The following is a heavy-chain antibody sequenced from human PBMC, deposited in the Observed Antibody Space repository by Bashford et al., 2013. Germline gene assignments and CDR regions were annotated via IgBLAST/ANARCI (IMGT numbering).Heavy chain of an antibody. CDR2: MNPNSGNT. Sequence: ASVKVSCKASGYTFTSYDINWVRQATGQGLEWMGWMNPNSGNTGYAQKFQGRVTMTRNTSISTAYMELSSLRSEDTAVYYCATEVRGGDLLWINWFDPGAREPWSPSPQ. V-gene: IGHV1-8*01. CDR3: ATEVRGGDLLWINWFDP. D-gene: IGHD2-21*01. J-gene: IGHJ5*02. CDR1: GYTFTSYD.